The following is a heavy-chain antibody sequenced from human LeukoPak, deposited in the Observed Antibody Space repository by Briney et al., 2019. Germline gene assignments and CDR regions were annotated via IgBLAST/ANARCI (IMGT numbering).Heavy chain of an antibody. CDR3: ARSWLYSSSWYGDAFDI. CDR2: ISYDGSNK. D-gene: IGHD6-13*01. J-gene: IGHJ3*02. Sequence: GGSLRLSCAASGFTFSSYAMHWVRQAPGKGLEWVAVISYDGSNKYYADSVKGRFTISRDNSKNTLYLQMNSLRAEDTAVYYCARSWLYSSSWYGDAFDIWGQGTMVTVSS. CDR1: GFTFSSYA. V-gene: IGHV3-30-3*01.